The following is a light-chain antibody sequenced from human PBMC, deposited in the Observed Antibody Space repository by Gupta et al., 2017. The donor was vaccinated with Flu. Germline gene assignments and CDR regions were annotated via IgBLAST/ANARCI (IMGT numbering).Light chain of an antibody. Sequence: QSVLTQPPSASGTPGQRVTISCSGSSSNIGSNYVYWYQQLPGTAPKLLIYSNNQRPSGVPDRFSGSKSGTSASLAISGLRSEDEADYYCAAWADSLSGGVFGGGTKLTVL. CDR3: AAWADSLSGGV. CDR2: SNN. V-gene: IGLV1-47*02. J-gene: IGLJ3*02. CDR1: SSNIGSNY.